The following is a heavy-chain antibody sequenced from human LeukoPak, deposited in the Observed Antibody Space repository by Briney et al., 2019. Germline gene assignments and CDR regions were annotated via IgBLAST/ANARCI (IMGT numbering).Heavy chain of an antibody. CDR3: ARGRELWLLSY. Sequence: PSETLSLTCAVYGGSFSGYYWSWIRQPPGKGLEWIGEINHSGSTNYNPSLKSRVTISVDTSKNQFSLKLSSVTAADTAVYYCARGRELWLLSYWAQGTLVTVSS. J-gene: IGHJ4*02. CDR2: INHSGST. V-gene: IGHV4-34*01. CDR1: GGSFSGYY. D-gene: IGHD5-18*01.